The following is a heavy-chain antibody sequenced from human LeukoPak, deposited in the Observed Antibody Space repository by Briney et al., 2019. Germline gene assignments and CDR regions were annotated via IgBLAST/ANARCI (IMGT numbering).Heavy chain of an antibody. V-gene: IGHV1-18*01. CDR1: GYTFTSYS. CDR3: ASIKYYYDSSGYYHFDY. CDR2: ISAYNGNT. D-gene: IGHD3-22*01. J-gene: IGHJ4*02. Sequence: GASVKVSCKASGYTFTSYSISWVRQAPGQGLEWMGWISAYNGNTNYAQKLQGRVTMTTDTSTSTAYMELRSLRSDDTAVYYCASIKYYYDSSGYYHFDYWGQGTLVTVSS.